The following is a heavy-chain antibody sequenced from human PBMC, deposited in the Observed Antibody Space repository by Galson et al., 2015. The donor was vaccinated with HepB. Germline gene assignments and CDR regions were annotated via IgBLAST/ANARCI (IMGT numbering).Heavy chain of an antibody. CDR1: GFTFSNAW. J-gene: IGHJ4*02. CDR3: TTDPQFSTEYYYDSSGYSDLDY. CDR2: IKSKTDGGTT. Sequence: SLRLSCAASGFTFSNAWMNWVRQAPGKGLEWVGRIKSKTDGGTTDYAAPVKGRFTISRDDSKNTLYLQMNSLKTEDTAVYYCTTDPQFSTEYYYDSSGYSDLDYWGQGTLVTVSS. V-gene: IGHV3-15*07. D-gene: IGHD3-22*01.